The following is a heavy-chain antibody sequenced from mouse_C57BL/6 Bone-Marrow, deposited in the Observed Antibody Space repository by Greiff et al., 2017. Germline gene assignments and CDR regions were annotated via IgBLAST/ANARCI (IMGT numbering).Heavy chain of an antibody. J-gene: IGHJ1*03. CDR3: ARSGTTVADWYFDV. CDR2: INPSNGGT. Sequence: QVQLKQPGTELVKPGASVKLSCKASGYTFTSYWMHWVKQRPGQGLEWIGNINPSNGGTNYNEKFKSKATLTVDKSSSTAYMQLSSLTSEDSAVYYCARSGTTVADWYFDVWGTGTTVTVSS. V-gene: IGHV1-53*01. CDR1: GYTFTSYW. D-gene: IGHD1-1*01.